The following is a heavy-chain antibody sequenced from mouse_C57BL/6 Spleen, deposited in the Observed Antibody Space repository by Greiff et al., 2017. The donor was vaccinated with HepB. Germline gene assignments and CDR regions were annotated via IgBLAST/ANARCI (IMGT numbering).Heavy chain of an antibody. CDR2: INPSNGGT. D-gene: IGHD1-1*01. Sequence: QVQLQQSGTELVKPGASVKLSCKASGYTFTSYWMHWVKQRPGQGLEWIGNINPSNGGTNYNEKFKSKATLTVDKSSSTAYMQLSSLTSEDSAVYYCASYYGSSYPYWYFDVWGTGTTVTVSS. V-gene: IGHV1-53*01. J-gene: IGHJ1*03. CDR1: GYTFTSYW. CDR3: ASYYGSSYPYWYFDV.